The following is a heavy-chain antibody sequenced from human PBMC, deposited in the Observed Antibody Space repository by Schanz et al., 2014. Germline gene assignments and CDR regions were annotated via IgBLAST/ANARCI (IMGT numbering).Heavy chain of an antibody. CDR2: IWNNGVTK. Sequence: QVQLVESGGGLVKPGGSLRLSCAASGFTFSSYGMHWVRQAPGKGLEWVAVIWNNGVTKYYADSVRGRFTISRDRFQNTLYLRMSSLRAEDTAVYYCARDGDRFYHNYYMDVWGKGTTVTISS. CDR1: GFTFSSYG. CDR3: ARDGDRFYHNYYMDV. J-gene: IGHJ6*03. D-gene: IGHD4-17*01. V-gene: IGHV3-33*08.